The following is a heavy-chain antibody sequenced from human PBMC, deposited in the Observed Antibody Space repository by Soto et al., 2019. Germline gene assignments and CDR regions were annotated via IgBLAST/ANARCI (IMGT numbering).Heavy chain of an antibody. D-gene: IGHD2-8*01. V-gene: IGHV3-21*01. CDR2: ISSSSSYI. CDR1: GFTFSSYS. J-gene: IGHJ5*02. Sequence: PGGSLRLSCAASGFTFSSYSMNWVRQAPGKGLEWVSSISSSSSYIYYADSVKGRFTISRDNAKNSLYLQMNSLRAEDTAVYYCARELGYCTNGVCFPNWFDPWGQGTLVTVSS. CDR3: ARELGYCTNGVCFPNWFDP.